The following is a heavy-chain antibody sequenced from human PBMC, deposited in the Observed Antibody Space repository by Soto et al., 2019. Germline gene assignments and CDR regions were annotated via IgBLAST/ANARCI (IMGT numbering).Heavy chain of an antibody. J-gene: IGHJ6*02. Sequence: GGSLRLSCAASGFTFSSYSMNWVRQAPGKGLEWVSSISSSSSYIYYADSVKGRFTIARDNAKNSLYLQMNSLRAEDTAVYYCARDELLSYYYGMDVWGQVTTVTVSS. V-gene: IGHV3-21*01. D-gene: IGHD2-15*01. CDR1: GFTFSSYS. CDR2: ISSSSSYI. CDR3: ARDELLSYYYGMDV.